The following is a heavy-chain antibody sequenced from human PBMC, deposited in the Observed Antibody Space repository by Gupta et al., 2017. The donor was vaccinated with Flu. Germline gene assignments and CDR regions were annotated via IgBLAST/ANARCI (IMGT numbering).Heavy chain of an antibody. J-gene: IGHJ4*02. CDR3: VRVTVINFDY. CDR2: MSNNGSST. Sequence: EVQLVESGGGLVQPGGSLRLSCSASGFTFSSYAMHWVRQAPGKGLEYVSAMSNNGSSTYYADSGKGRVTISRDNSKNTLYLQMSSLRAEDTAVYYCVRVTVINFDYWGQGTRVTVSS. CDR1: GFTFSSYA. V-gene: IGHV3-64D*06. D-gene: IGHD2-21*02.